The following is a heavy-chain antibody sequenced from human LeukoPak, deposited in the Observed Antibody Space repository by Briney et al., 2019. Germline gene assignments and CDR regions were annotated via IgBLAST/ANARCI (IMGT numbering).Heavy chain of an antibody. CDR1: GFTFSSYG. V-gene: IGHV3-33*06. D-gene: IGHD1-26*01. CDR3: AKDPRGSYSRDYYYYMDV. Sequence: PGGSLRLSCAASGFTFSSYGMHWLRQAPGKGLELVAVIWYDGSNKYYADSVKGRFTISRDNSKNSVYLQMNSLRAEDAAVYYSAKDPRGSYSRDYYYYMDVWGKGTTVTVSS. CDR2: IWYDGSNK. J-gene: IGHJ6*03.